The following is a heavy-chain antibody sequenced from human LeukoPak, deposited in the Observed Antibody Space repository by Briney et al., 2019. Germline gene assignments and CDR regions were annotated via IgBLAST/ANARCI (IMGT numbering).Heavy chain of an antibody. CDR2: IKQDGSEK. CDR3: ARDQSGPPGWDYYMDV. J-gene: IGHJ6*03. V-gene: IGHV3-7*01. D-gene: IGHD3-9*01. Sequence: PGGSLRLSCAASGFTFSSYWMSWVRQAPGKGLEWVANIKQDGSEKYYVDSVKGRFTISRDNAKNSLYLQMNSLRAEDTAVYYCARDQSGPPGWDYYMDVWGKGTTVTVSS. CDR1: GFTFSSYW.